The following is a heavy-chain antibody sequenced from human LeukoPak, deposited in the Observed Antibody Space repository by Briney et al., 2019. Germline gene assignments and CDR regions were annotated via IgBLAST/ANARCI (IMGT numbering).Heavy chain of an antibody. Sequence: GGSLRLSCAASGFTVSSNYMSWVRQAPGKGLEWVSVIYSGGTTYYADSVKGRFTISRDNSKNTLYLQMNSLRAEDTAVYYCAELGITMIGGVWGKGTTVTISS. D-gene: IGHD3-10*02. CDR3: AELGITMIGGV. CDR2: IYSGGTT. J-gene: IGHJ6*04. CDR1: GFTVSSNY. V-gene: IGHV3-66*01.